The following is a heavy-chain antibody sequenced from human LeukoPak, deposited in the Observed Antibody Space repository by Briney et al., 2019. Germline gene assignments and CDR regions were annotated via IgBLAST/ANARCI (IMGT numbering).Heavy chain of an antibody. V-gene: IGHV4-39*07. CDR2: SYYSGST. CDR1: GGSISSSSYY. CDR3: ASDVLRFSNWFDP. Sequence: KPSETLSLTCTVSGGSISSSSYYWGWIRQPPGKGLGWIGSSYYSGSTYYNPSLKSRVTISVDTSKNQFSLKLSSVTAADTAVYYCASDVLRFSNWFDPWGQGTLVTVSS. D-gene: IGHD3-3*01. J-gene: IGHJ5*02.